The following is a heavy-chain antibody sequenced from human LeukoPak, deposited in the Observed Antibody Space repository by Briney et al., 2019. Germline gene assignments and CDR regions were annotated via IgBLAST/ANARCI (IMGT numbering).Heavy chain of an antibody. Sequence: ASVKVSCKASGYTFTGYYMHWVRQAPGQGLEWMGGFDPEDGETIYAQKFQGRVTMTEDTSTDTAYMELSSLRSEDTAVYYCATVPPYDSSGYLYWGQGTLVTVSS. D-gene: IGHD3-22*01. CDR1: GYTFTGYY. CDR3: ATVPPYDSSGYLY. CDR2: FDPEDGET. V-gene: IGHV1-24*01. J-gene: IGHJ4*02.